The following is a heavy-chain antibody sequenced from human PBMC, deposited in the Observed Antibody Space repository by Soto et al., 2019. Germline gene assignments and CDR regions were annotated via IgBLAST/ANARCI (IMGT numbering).Heavy chain of an antibody. CDR1: GYTFTTYY. Sequence: ASVKVSCKASGYTFTTYYVHWVRQAPGQGLEWMGIINPSGGGTSYAQKFQGRVTMTRDTSTSTVYMELSSLRSQDTAVYYCAREQFDNYYGMDLWGQGTKVTVSS. V-gene: IGHV1-46*01. J-gene: IGHJ6*02. CDR2: INPSGGGT. CDR3: AREQFDNYYGMDL. D-gene: IGHD3-10*01.